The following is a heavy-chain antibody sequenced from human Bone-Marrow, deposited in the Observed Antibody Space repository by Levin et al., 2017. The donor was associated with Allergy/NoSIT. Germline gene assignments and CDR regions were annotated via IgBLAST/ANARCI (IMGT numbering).Heavy chain of an antibody. CDR2: IYHSGST. Sequence: TLSLTCGVSDDSISSSHWWTWVRQPPGKGLEWIGEIYHSGSTNYNPSLKSRVTISVEKSKNQFSLKLSSVTAADTAVYYCARRNVLAPGEEWFDPWGQGTLVTVSS. CDR1: DDSISSSHW. D-gene: IGHD7-27*01. J-gene: IGHJ5*02. CDR3: ARRNVLAPGEEWFDP. V-gene: IGHV4-4*02.